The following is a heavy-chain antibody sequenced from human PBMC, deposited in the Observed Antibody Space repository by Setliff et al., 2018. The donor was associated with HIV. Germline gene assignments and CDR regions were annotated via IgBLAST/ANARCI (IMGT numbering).Heavy chain of an antibody. CDR3: TASIDWGGGHIPT. V-gene: IGHV3-11*01. Sequence: GGSLRLSCAASGFTFSDYSMSWIRQAPGKGLEWVSYISDPIYYADSVKGRFTTSRDNAKNSLYLQMNSLKTEDTGIYYCTASIDWGGGHIPTWGQGAPVTVSS. CDR1: GFTFSDYS. D-gene: IGHD3-16*01. J-gene: IGHJ5*02. CDR2: ISDPI.